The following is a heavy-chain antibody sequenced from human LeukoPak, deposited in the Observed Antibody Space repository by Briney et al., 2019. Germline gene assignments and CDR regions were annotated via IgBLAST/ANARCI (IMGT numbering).Heavy chain of an antibody. D-gene: IGHD4-11*01. CDR3: ARAEINDYSRY. J-gene: IGHJ4*02. Sequence: SETLSLTCTVSGGSISSGSYYWRWIRQPAGKGLEWIGRIYTSGSTNYNPSLKSRVTISLDTSKNQFSLKLSAVPAADSALYYCARAEINDYSRYWGQGSPVIVSS. V-gene: IGHV4-61*02. CDR2: IYTSGST. CDR1: GGSISSGSYY.